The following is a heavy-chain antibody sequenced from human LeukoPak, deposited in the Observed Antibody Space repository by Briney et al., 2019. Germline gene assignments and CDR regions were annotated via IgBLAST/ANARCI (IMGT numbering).Heavy chain of an antibody. J-gene: IGHJ3*01. Sequence: SGGSLRLSCAASGFTFSSYWMSWVRQAPGKGLEWVANIKQDGSEKHYVDSVKGRFTISRDNAKNSLYLQMNGLRGEDTAVYYCARVARAKYDFWGQGTMVTVSS. D-gene: IGHD1-26*01. CDR3: ARVARAKYDF. CDR1: GFTFSSYW. CDR2: IKQDGSEK. V-gene: IGHV3-7*05.